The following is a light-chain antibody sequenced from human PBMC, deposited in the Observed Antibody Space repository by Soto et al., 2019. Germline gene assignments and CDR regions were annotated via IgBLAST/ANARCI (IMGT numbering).Light chain of an antibody. V-gene: IGLV1-40*01. Sequence: QSVLTQPPSVSGSPGQRVTISCTGSSSNIAAGYHVHWYQQLPGTAPKLLIYGNSNRPSGVPDRFSGSKSGTSASLAITGLQAEDEADYYCQSYDSSLSGSEVFGTGTKVTVL. CDR2: GNS. CDR3: QSYDSSLSGSEV. CDR1: SSNIAAGYH. J-gene: IGLJ1*01.